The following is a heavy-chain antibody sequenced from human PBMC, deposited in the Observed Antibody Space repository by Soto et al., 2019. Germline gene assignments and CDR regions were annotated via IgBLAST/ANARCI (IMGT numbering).Heavy chain of an antibody. CDR1: GGSISSGGYY. J-gene: IGHJ5*02. Sequence: PSETLSLTCTVSGGSISSGGYYWSWIRQHPGKGLEWIGYIYYSGSTYYNPSLKSRVTISVDTSKNQFSLKLSSVTAADTAVYYCARSGGDIVATITWFDPRGQGTPVTVSS. V-gene: IGHV4-31*03. D-gene: IGHD5-12*01. CDR3: ARSGGDIVATITWFDP. CDR2: IYYSGST.